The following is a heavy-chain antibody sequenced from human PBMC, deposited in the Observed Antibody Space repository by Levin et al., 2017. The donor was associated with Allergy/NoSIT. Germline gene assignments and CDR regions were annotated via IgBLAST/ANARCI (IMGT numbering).Heavy chain of an antibody. Sequence: GGSLRLSCVVSGFTFSSYAMSWIRQTPDKGLEWISIISGNSRTIYYADSVRGRFTISRDNSKNTLYLQMNSLSAQDTALYYSVSYRDGPYIHIAYWGQGTLVTVSS. CDR2: ISGNSRTI. V-gene: IGHV3-23*01. CDR1: GFTFSSYA. D-gene: IGHD3-16*02. J-gene: IGHJ4*02. CDR3: VSYRDGPYIHIAY.